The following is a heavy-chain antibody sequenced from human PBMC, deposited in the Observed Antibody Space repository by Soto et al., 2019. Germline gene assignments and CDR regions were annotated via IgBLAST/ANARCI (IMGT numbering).Heavy chain of an antibody. J-gene: IGHJ6*03. D-gene: IGHD6-13*01. CDR3: AAEEAAAGKHYYYYMDV. Sequence: SETLSLTCAVYGGSFSGYYWSWIRQPPGKGLEWIGEISHSGSTNYNPSLKSRVTISVDTSKNQFSLKLSSVTAADTAVYYCAAEEAAAGKHYYYYMDVWGKGTTVTVSS. V-gene: IGHV4-34*01. CDR2: ISHSGST. CDR1: GGSFSGYY.